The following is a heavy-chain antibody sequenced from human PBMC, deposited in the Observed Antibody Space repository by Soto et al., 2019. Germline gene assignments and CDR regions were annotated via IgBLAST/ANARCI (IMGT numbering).Heavy chain of an antibody. CDR2: ISGSGGST. J-gene: IGHJ6*02. CDR3: EKGSGGSYYYGMDV. Sequence: EVQLLESGGGVVQPGGSLRLSCAASGFIFSSYVMTWVRQAPGKGLEWVSGISGSGGSTFYADSVKGRFTISRDNSKNTLYLQMNTLRAEDTAVYYCEKGSGGSYYYGMDVWGQGTTVTVSS. V-gene: IGHV3-23*01. CDR1: GFIFSSYV. D-gene: IGHD3-10*01.